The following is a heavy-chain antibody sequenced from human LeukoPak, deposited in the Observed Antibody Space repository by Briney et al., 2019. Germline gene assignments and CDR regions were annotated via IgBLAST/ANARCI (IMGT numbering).Heavy chain of an antibody. Sequence: ASVKVSCKTSGYSFIDYYMHWVRQAPGQGLEWMGWINPNSGRTSTAQKFQGRITMTRDTSISTAYMELSRLRSDDTAVYYCASDCSSTSCYKGGGDYWGQGTLVTVSS. D-gene: IGHD2-2*02. CDR2: INPNSGRT. CDR3: ASDCSSTSCYKGGGDY. V-gene: IGHV1-2*02. CDR1: GYSFIDYY. J-gene: IGHJ4*02.